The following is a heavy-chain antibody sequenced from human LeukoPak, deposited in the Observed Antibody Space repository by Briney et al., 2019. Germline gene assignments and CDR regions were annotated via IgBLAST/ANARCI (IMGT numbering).Heavy chain of an antibody. J-gene: IGHJ6*02. CDR1: GFTFDDYA. D-gene: IGHD4-23*01. CDR2: ISWNSGSI. CDR3: AREWPRWNYYGMDV. V-gene: IGHV3-9*01. Sequence: TGGSLRLSCAASGFTFDDYAMHWVRQAPGKGLEWVSGISWNSGSIGYADSVKGRFTISRDNSKNTLYLQMNSLRAEDTAVYYCAREWPRWNYYGMDVWGQGTTVTVSS.